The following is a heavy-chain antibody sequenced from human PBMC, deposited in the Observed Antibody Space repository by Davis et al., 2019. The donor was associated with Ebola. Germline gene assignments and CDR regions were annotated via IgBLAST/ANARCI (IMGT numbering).Heavy chain of an antibody. Sequence: GWSLRLSCAASGFTFSSYGMHWVRQAPGKGLEWVAVISYDGSNKYYADSVKGRFTISRDNSKNTRYLQMNSLRAEDTAVYYCAKEIPIVGATHYWGQGTLVTVSS. CDR2: ISYDGSNK. CDR1: GFTFSSYG. V-gene: IGHV3-30*18. D-gene: IGHD1-26*01. J-gene: IGHJ4*02. CDR3: AKEIPIVGATHY.